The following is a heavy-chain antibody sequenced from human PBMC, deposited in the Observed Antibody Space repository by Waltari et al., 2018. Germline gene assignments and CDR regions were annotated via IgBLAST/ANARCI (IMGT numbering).Heavy chain of an antibody. V-gene: IGHV4-4*07. Sequence: QVQLQESGPGLVKPSETLSLTCTVSGGSLISSYWSWIRQPAGKGLEWIGRIYPGATPYYNPSLQTRIMMSVDTSQNQFSLKLSSVTAADTAVYYCARIYGSGTFIYMDVWGKGTTVTVSS. CDR1: GGSLISSY. CDR2: IYPGATP. D-gene: IGHD3-10*01. CDR3: ARIYGSGTFIYMDV. J-gene: IGHJ6*03.